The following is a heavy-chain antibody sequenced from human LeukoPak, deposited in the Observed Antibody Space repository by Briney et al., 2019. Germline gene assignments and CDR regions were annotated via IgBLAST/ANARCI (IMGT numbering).Heavy chain of an antibody. V-gene: IGHV1-8*03. CDR1: GYTFTDYD. CDR3: ARGDFGETNTAFDI. Sequence: ASVKASCTTSGYTFTDYDIHWVRQAPGQGLEWMGWINPNSANTNYAQKLQGRVTFTRDTSLSIAYMELSSLTSEDAAVYFCARGDFGETNTAFDIWGQGTLVAVSS. CDR2: INPNSANT. D-gene: IGHD4-17*01. J-gene: IGHJ3*02.